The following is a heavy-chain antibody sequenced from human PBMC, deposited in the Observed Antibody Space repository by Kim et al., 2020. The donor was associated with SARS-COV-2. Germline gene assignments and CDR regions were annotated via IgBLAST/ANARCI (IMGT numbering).Heavy chain of an antibody. CDR1: GGSISSGGYY. V-gene: IGHV4-31*03. J-gene: IGHJ4*02. CDR2: IYYSGST. D-gene: IGHD3-10*01. CDR3: ARVGVRGVISYFDY. Sequence: TLSLTCTVSGGSISSGGYYWSWIRQHPGKGLEWIGYIYYSGSTYYNPSLKSRVTISVDTSKNQFSLKLSSVTAADTAVYYCARVGVRGVISYFDYWGQGTLVTVSS.